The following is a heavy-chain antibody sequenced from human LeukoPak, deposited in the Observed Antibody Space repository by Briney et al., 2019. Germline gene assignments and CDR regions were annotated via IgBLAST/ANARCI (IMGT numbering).Heavy chain of an antibody. D-gene: IGHD3-10*01. J-gene: IGHJ6*02. CDR1: GGSFSGYY. V-gene: IGHV4-34*01. CDR2: INHSGST. Sequence: SETLSLTCAVYGGSFSGYYWSWIRQPPGKGLEWIGEINHSGSTNYNPSLKSRVTISVDTSKNQFSLKLSSVTAADTAVYYCARVRSGMDVWGQGTTVTVSS. CDR3: ARVRSGMDV.